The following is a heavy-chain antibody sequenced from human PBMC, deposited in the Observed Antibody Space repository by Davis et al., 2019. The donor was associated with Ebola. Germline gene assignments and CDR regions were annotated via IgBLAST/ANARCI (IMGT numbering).Heavy chain of an antibody. J-gene: IGHJ4*02. V-gene: IGHV3-48*02. D-gene: IGHD3-9*01. CDR1: GFTFSGYA. Sequence: GESLKISCVGSGFTFSGYAMNWVRQAPGKGLEMISHINREGGAIYYADSVKGRFTISRDNAKKSLYLEMNSLRDEDTAAYYCARDLDWAFDCWGQGTLVTVSS. CDR3: ARDLDWAFDC. CDR2: INREGGAI.